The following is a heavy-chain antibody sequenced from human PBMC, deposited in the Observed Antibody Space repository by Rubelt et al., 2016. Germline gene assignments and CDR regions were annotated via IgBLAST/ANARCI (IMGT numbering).Heavy chain of an antibody. CDR3: ATVRMIRGVLFDS. CDR2: ISSNGGRT. D-gene: IGHD3-10*01. J-gene: IGHJ4*02. V-gene: IGHV3-23*01. CDR1: GFTFSNYA. Sequence: GQPGGSLRLSCAASGFTFSNYAMSWVRQAPGKGLEWVSSISSNGGRTYYADSVKGRFTISRDNSKNTLYLQMDQLRAGDTAIYYCATVRMIRGVLFDSWGQGTQVTVSS.